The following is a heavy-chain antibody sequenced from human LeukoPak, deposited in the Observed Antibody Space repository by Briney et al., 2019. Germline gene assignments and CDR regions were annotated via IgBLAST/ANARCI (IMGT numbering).Heavy chain of an antibody. V-gene: IGHV3-23*01. CDR1: GFYFRNYA. J-gene: IGHJ4*02. CDR3: AKVLGIAVAGYDY. CDR2: ISGSGGST. Sequence: GGSLRLSCAASGFYFRNYAMTWVRQAPGKGLEWVSAISGSGGSTYYADSVKGRFTISRDNSKNTLYLQMNSLRAEDTAVYYCAKVLGIAVAGYDYWGQGTLVTVSS. D-gene: IGHD6-19*01.